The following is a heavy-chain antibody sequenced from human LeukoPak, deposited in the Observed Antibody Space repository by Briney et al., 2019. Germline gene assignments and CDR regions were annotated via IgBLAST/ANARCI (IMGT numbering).Heavy chain of an antibody. J-gene: IGHJ4*02. V-gene: IGHV3-7*01. CDR2: IKQDGSTK. D-gene: IGHD1-26*01. CDR1: GFTFTNSW. Sequence: PGGSLRLSCAASGFTFTNSWMAWVRQAPGKGLEWVANIKQDGSTKHYADSLKGRFTISRDNPKNSLYLQMNNLRADDTAVYYCTRDTDGSLDYWRQGILVTVAS. CDR3: TRDTDGSLDY.